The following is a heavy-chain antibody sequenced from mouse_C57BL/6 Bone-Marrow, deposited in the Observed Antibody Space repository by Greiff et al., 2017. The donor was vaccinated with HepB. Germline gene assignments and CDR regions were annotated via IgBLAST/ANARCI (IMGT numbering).Heavy chain of an antibody. J-gene: IGHJ1*03. CDR2: IYPRDGST. CDR1: GYTFTDHT. CDR3: ARWRDYYGSSYDWYFDV. Sequence: VKLQESDAELVKPGASVKISCKVSGYTFTDHTIHWMKQRPEQGLEWIGYIYPRDGSTKYNEKFKGKATLTADKSSSTAYMQLNSLTSEDSAVYFCARWRDYYGSSYDWYFDVWGTGTTVTVSS. V-gene: IGHV1-78*01. D-gene: IGHD1-1*01.